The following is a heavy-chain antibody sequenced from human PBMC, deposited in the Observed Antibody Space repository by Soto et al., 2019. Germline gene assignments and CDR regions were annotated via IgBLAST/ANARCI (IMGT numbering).Heavy chain of an antibody. Sequence: QLQLQESGPGLVKPSETLSLTCTVSGGSNSSSSYYWGWIRQPPGKGLEWIGSIYYSGSTYYNSSLKRRVPISVDTSKNQFSLKLRSVTAADTAVYYCARTFRGDTYIDAFDIWGQGTMVTVSS. CDR3: ARTFRGDTYIDAFDI. D-gene: IGHD3-16*01. CDR2: IYYSGST. J-gene: IGHJ3*02. CDR1: GGSNSSSSYY. V-gene: IGHV4-39*01.